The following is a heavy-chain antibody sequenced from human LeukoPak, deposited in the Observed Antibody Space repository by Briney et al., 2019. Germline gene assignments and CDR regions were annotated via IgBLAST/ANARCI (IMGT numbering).Heavy chain of an antibody. CDR2: INPNSGGT. CDR3: ARVGQADYYGWWGIDP. CDR1: GYTFTGYY. V-gene: IGHV1-2*02. D-gene: IGHD3-10*01. J-gene: IGHJ5*02. Sequence: ASVKVSCKASGYTFTGYYMHWVRQAPGQGLEWMGWINPNSGGTNYAQKFQGRVTVTRDTSISTAYMELSRLRSDDTAVYYCARVGQADYYGWWGIDPWGQGTLVTVSS.